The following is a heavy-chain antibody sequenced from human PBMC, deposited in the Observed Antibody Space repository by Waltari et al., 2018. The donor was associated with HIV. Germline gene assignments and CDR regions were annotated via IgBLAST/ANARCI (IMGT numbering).Heavy chain of an antibody. Sequence: EVQLVASGGGLIEPGGSLRVSCAASGFTISSNYMSWVRQAPGKGLEWVSVIYRGCSRYYADSVEGRFIISRDNSKNTVSLQMNSLRAEDTAVYYCARDPRSSGYYGMDVWGQGIKVTVSS. CDR3: ARDPRSSGYYGMDV. V-gene: IGHV3-53*01. J-gene: IGHJ6*02. CDR1: GFTISSNY. CDR2: IYRGCSR. D-gene: IGHD1-26*01.